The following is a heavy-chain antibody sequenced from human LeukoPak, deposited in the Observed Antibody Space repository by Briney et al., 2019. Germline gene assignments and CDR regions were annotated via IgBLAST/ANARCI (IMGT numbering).Heavy chain of an antibody. V-gene: IGHV3-33*01. J-gene: IGHJ3*02. Sequence: PGGSLRLSCAASGFTFSSYGMHWVRQAPGKGLEWVVVIWYDGSNKYYAGSVKGRFTISRDNSKNTLYLQMNSLRAEDTAVYYCARVPYPYYYGSGQALNAFDIWGQGTMVTVSS. D-gene: IGHD3-10*01. CDR2: IWYDGSNK. CDR1: GFTFSSYG. CDR3: ARVPYPYYYGSGQALNAFDI.